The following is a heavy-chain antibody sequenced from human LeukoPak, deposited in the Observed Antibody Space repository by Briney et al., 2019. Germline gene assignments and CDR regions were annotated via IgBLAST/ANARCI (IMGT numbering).Heavy chain of an antibody. CDR2: ISAYNGNT. CDR1: GYTFTSYG. J-gene: IGHJ5*02. V-gene: IGHV1-18*01. D-gene: IGHD6-13*01. CDR3: ARESIAANWFDP. Sequence: ASVKVSCKASGYTFTSYGISWVRQAPGQGLEWMGWISAYNGNTNCAQKFQGRVTITADKSTSTAYMELSSLRSEDTAVYYCARESIAANWFDPWGQGTLVTVSS.